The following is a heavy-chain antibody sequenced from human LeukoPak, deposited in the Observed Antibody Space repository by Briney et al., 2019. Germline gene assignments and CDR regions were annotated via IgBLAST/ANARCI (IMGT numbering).Heavy chain of an antibody. V-gene: IGHV3-43*02. CDR1: GFIFHDYA. CDR2: ISGDGIST. J-gene: IGHJ4*02. CDR3: AKDGYGDYDY. D-gene: IGHD4-17*01. Sequence: PGGSLRLSRAASGFIFHDYAMHWVRQAPGKGLEWVSLISGDGISTYYADSVKGRFTISRDNSKNSLYPQMNSLRTEDSALYYCAKDGYGDYDYWGQGTLVTVSS.